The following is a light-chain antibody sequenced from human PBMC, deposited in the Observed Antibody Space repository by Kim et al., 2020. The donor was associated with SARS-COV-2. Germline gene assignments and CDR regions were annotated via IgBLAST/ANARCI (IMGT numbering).Light chain of an antibody. J-gene: IGKJ1*01. CDR2: HAS. CDR1: QSISGW. CDR3: QHLGA. Sequence: STLSASVGDRVTISCRARQSISGWLAWYQQKPGKAPKLLIYHASTLQGGVPSRFSGSGSGTEFTLTINNLQPDDFATYYCQHLGAFGLGTKVDIK. V-gene: IGKV1-5*01.